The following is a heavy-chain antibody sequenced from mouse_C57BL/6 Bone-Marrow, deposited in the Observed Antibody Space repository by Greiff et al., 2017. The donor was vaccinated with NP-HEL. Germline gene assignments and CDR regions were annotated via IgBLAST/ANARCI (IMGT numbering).Heavy chain of an antibody. V-gene: IGHV1-50*01. CDR1: GYTFTSYW. J-gene: IGHJ2*01. D-gene: IGHD1-1*02. CDR3: AREDDPVWCDY. Sequence: QVQLQQPGAELVKPGASVKLSCKASGYTFTSYWMQWVKQRPGQGLEWIGEIDPSDSYTNYNQKFKGKTTLTVDTSSSTAYMQLSSLTSEDSAVYYCAREDDPVWCDYWGQGTTLTVSS. CDR2: IDPSDSYT.